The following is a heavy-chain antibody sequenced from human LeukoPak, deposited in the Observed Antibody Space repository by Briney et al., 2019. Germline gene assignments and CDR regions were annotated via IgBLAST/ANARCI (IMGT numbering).Heavy chain of an antibody. V-gene: IGHV1-46*01. CDR2: INPSGGST. CDR1: GYSFTNYY. D-gene: IGHD6-13*01. Sequence: ASVKVSCKASGYSFTNYYLHWVRQAPGQGLEWMGIINPSGGSTSYAQKFQGRVTMTRDTSTSTVYMELSSLRSEDTAVYYCALIAGPFDYWGQGTLVTVSS. J-gene: IGHJ4*02. CDR3: ALIAGPFDY.